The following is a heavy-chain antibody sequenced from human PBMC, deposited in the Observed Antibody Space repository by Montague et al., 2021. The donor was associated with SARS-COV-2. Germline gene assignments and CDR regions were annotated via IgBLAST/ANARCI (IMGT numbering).Heavy chain of an antibody. V-gene: IGHV4-31*03. CDR2: IDYSGST. CDR1: GGSISSGGYY. J-gene: IGHJ3*02. D-gene: IGHD6-19*01. Sequence: TLSLTCTVSGGSISSGGYYWSWIRQHPGKGLEWIGYIDYSGSTYYNPSLKSRVTISIDTSRNQFSLKLSSVTAADTAVYYCARVHFVRSGCYPDAFHIGGQGTMVAVSS. CDR3: ARVHFVRSGCYPDAFHI.